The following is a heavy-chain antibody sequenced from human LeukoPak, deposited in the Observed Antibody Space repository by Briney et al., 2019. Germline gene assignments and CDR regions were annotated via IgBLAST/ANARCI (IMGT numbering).Heavy chain of an antibody. D-gene: IGHD2-2*01. Sequence: SVKVSCKASGGTFISYAISWVRQAPGQGLEWMGGIIPIFGTANYAQKFQGRVTITTDESTSTAYMELSSLRSEDTAVYYCASLAELGYCSSTSCYEDYWGQGTLVTVSS. CDR3: ASLAELGYCSSTSCYEDY. V-gene: IGHV1-69*05. CDR1: GGTFISYA. CDR2: IIPIFGTA. J-gene: IGHJ4*02.